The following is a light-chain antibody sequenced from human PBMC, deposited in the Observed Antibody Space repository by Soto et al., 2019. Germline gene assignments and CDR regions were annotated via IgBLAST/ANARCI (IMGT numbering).Light chain of an antibody. CDR3: HQYGSSGGT. Sequence: SVLTHAPATLSLSPLQRPTLWCKPSRSSSSNYLAWYQQIPGQAPRPLIYGASSRVPGIPDRFSGSGSGTDFTLTISRLEPEDFAVYYCHQYGSSGGTFGPGTKVDI. J-gene: IGKJ3*01. CDR1: RSSSSNY. CDR2: GAS. V-gene: IGKV3-20*01.